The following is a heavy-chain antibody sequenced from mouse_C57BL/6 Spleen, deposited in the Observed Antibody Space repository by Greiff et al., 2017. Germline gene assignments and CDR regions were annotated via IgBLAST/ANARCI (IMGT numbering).Heavy chain of an antibody. V-gene: IGHV1-50*01. J-gene: IGHJ4*01. CDR1: GYTFTSYW. CDR3: ARRTVGAYYYAMDY. CDR2: IDPSDSYT. D-gene: IGHD1-1*01. Sequence: QVQLQQPGAELVKPGASVKLSCKASGYTFTSYWMQWVKQRPGQGLEWIGEIDPSDSYTNYNQKFKGKATLTVDTSSSTAYMQLSSLTSEDSAVYYCARRTVGAYYYAMDYWGQGTSVTVSS.